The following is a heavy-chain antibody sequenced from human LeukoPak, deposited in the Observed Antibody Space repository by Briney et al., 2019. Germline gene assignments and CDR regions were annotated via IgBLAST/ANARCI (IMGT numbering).Heavy chain of an antibody. CDR3: ARGPDYYGSGIRCFDY. D-gene: IGHD3-10*01. J-gene: IGHJ4*02. CDR1: GGSFSGYY. V-gene: IGHV4-34*01. Sequence: SETLSLTCAVYGGSFSGYYWSWIRQPPGKGLEWIGEINHSGSTNYNPSLKSRVTISVDTSKNQFSLKLSSVTAADTAVYYCARGPDYYGSGIRCFDYWGQGTLVTVSS. CDR2: INHSGST.